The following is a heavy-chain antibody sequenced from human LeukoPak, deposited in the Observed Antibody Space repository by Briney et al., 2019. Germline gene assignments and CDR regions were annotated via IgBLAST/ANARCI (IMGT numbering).Heavy chain of an antibody. D-gene: IGHD4-23*01. CDR2: INPNSGGT. V-gene: IGHV1-2*06. J-gene: IGHJ4*02. Sequence: ASVKVSCKASGYTFTGYCMHWVRQAPGQGLEWMGRINPNSGGTNYAQKFQGRVTMTRDTSISTAYMELSRLRSDDTAVYYCARDPAVGDFDYWGQGTLVTVSS. CDR3: ARDPAVGDFDY. CDR1: GYTFTGYC.